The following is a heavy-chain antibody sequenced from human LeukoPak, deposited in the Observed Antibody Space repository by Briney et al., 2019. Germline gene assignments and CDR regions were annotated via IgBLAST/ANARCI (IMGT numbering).Heavy chain of an antibody. CDR3: ARDIPYSSSWYGYNWFDP. D-gene: IGHD6-13*01. V-gene: IGHV4-38-2*02. Sequence: SETLSLTCTVSGYSISSGYYWGWIRQPPGKGLEWIGSIYHSGSTYYNPSLKSRVTISVDTSKNQFSLKLSSVTAADTAVYYCARDIPYSSSWYGYNWFDPWGQGTLVTVSS. J-gene: IGHJ5*02. CDR2: IYHSGST. CDR1: GYSISSGYY.